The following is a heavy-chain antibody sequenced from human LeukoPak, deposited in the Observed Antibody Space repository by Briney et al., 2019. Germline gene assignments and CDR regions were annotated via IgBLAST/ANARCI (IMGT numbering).Heavy chain of an antibody. V-gene: IGHV3-30*03. J-gene: IGHJ4*02. D-gene: IGHD6-13*01. CDR2: ISYDGSNK. CDR1: GFTFSSYG. Sequence: GGSLRLSCAASGFTFSSYGMHWVRQAPGKGLEWVAVISYDGSNKYYADSVKGRFTISRDNSKNTLYLQMNSLRAEDTAVYYCARGRGQLADYFDYWGQGTLVTVSS. CDR3: ARGRGQLADYFDY.